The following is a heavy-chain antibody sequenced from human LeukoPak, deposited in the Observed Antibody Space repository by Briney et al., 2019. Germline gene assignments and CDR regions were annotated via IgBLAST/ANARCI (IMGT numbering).Heavy chain of an antibody. D-gene: IGHD6-13*01. Sequence: GGSLRLSCAASGFTFSDYVMHWVRQAPGKGLEYVSAISGNGGSTYSVNSVNGRFTISRDNSKNTLYLQMGSLRAEDMAVYYCATGGSRSRGSSWYGFAFDIWGQGTLVTASS. J-gene: IGHJ3*02. CDR3: ATGGSRSRGSSWYGFAFDI. CDR2: ISGNGGST. CDR1: GFTFSDYV. V-gene: IGHV3-64*01.